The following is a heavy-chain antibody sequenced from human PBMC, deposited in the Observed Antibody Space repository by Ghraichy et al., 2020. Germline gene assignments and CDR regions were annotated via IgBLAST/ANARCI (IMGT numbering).Heavy chain of an antibody. CDR1: GFDVSINR. Sequence: GGSLRLSCVGSGFDVSINRMSWVRQAPGKGLEWVSAIYSGGTTDYADSVKGRFTFSGDNSKNTVYLQMNSLRVDDTAVYYCARDLWAFDIWGQGTLVTVSS. J-gene: IGHJ3*02. D-gene: IGHD2-21*01. CDR3: ARDLWAFDI. V-gene: IGHV3-53*01. CDR2: IYSGGTT.